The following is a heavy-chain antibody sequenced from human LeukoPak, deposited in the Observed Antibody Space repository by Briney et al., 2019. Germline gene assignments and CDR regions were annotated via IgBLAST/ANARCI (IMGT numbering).Heavy chain of an antibody. J-gene: IGHJ4*02. CDR1: GGSISSHY. V-gene: IGHV4-59*11. Sequence: SETLSLTCSVSGGSISSHYWSWIRQPPGKGLEWIAYISYSESTNYNPSLKSRATISLDTSKNQFSLKLSSVTAADTAVYYCARINCGGGSCFYYWGQGTLVTVSS. D-gene: IGHD2-15*01. CDR2: ISYSEST. CDR3: ARINCGGGSCFYY.